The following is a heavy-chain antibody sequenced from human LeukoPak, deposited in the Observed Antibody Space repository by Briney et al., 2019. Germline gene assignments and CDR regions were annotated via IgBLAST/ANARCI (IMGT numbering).Heavy chain of an antibody. Sequence: PSETLSLTCTVSGGSISSSSYYWGWIRQPPGKGLEWIGSIYYSGSTYYNPSLKSRVTISVDTSKNQFSLKLSSVTAADTAVYYCAAVEPASYYFDYWGQGTLVTVSS. CDR3: AAVEPASYYFDY. J-gene: IGHJ4*02. D-gene: IGHD1-14*01. V-gene: IGHV4-39*01. CDR2: IYYSGST. CDR1: GGSISSSSYY.